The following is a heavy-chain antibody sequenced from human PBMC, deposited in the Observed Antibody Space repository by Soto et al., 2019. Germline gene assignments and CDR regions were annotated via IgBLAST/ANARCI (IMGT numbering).Heavy chain of an antibody. CDR2: IIPIFGTA. J-gene: IGHJ4*02. D-gene: IGHD3-10*01. CDR1: GGTFSSYA. CDR3: AREGSGSYYSLPDY. Sequence: ASVKVSCKASGGTFSSYAISWVRQAPGQGLEWMGGIIPIFGTANYAQKFQGRVTITADESTSTAYMELSSLRSEDTAVYYCAREGSGSYYSLPDYWGQGTLVTVSS. V-gene: IGHV1-69*13.